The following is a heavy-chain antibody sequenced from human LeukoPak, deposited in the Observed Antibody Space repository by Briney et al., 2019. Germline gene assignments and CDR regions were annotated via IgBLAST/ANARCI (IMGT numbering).Heavy chain of an antibody. D-gene: IGHD2-2*01. J-gene: IGHJ4*02. CDR1: GYTFTGYY. Sequence: ASVKVSCKASGYTFTGYYMHWVRQAPGQGLEWMGWINPNSGDTNYAQKFQGRVTMTRDTSISTAYMELSRLRSDDTAVYYCARPAPAASGFVDYWGQGTLVTVSS. CDR2: INPNSGDT. CDR3: ARPAPAASGFVDY. V-gene: IGHV1-2*02.